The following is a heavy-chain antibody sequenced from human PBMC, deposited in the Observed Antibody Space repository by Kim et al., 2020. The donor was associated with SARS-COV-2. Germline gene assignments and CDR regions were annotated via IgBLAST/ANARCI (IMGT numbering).Heavy chain of an antibody. J-gene: IGHJ5*02. D-gene: IGHD3-10*01. V-gene: IGHV1-18*04. CDR1: GYTFTSYG. CDR3: ARDLSRVKYYYGSSPEGRGQKNWFDP. Sequence: ASVKVSCKASGYTFTSYGISWVRQAPGQGLEWMGWISAYNGNTNYAQKLQGRVTMTTDTSTSTAYMELRSLRSDDTAVYYCARDLSRVKYYYGSSPEGRGQKNWFDPWGQGTLVTVSS. CDR2: ISAYNGNT.